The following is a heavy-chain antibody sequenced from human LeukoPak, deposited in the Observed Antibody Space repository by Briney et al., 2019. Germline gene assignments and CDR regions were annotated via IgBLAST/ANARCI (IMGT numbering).Heavy chain of an antibody. Sequence: GGSLRLSCTASGFTFGDYAMSWFRQAPGKGREWVGFIRSKAYGGTTEYAASVKGRFTISRDDSKSIAYLQMNSLKTEDTAVYYCTVGGCSGGSCYEPRYYYYGMDVWGQGTTVTVSS. V-gene: IGHV3-49*03. J-gene: IGHJ6*02. CDR2: IRSKAYGGTT. CDR3: TVGGCSGGSCYEPRYYYYGMDV. D-gene: IGHD2-15*01. CDR1: GFTFGDYA.